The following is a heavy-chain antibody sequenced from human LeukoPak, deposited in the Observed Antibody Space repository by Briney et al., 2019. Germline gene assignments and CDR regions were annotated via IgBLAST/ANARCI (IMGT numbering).Heavy chain of an antibody. J-gene: IGHJ6*03. CDR3: AKDLKAAAGTDYYYYMDV. V-gene: IGHV3-23*01. Sequence: PGGSLRLSCAASGFTFSSYAMSWVRQAPGKGLEWASAISGSGGSTYYADSVKGRFTISRDNSKNTLYLQMNSLRAEDTAVYYCAKDLKAAAGTDYYYYMDVWGKGTTVTVSS. CDR1: GFTFSSYA. CDR2: ISGSGGST. D-gene: IGHD6-13*01.